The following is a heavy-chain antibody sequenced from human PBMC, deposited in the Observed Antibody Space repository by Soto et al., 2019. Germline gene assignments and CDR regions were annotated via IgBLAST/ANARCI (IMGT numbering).Heavy chain of an antibody. D-gene: IGHD6-19*01. CDR2: IRSKDNSYAT. CDR1: GFTFSGSA. V-gene: IGHV3-73*01. J-gene: IGHJ5*02. Sequence: EVQLVESGGGLVQPGGSLKLSCAASGFTFSGSAMHWVRQASGKGLEWVGRIRSKDNSYATAYAASVKGRFTISRDDSKNTAYLQMNSLKTEDTAVYYCTRHAIAVAGSHNWFDPWGQGTLVTVSS. CDR3: TRHAIAVAGSHNWFDP.